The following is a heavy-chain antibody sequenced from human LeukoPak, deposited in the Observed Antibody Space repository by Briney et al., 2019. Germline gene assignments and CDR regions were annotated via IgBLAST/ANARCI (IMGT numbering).Heavy chain of an antibody. CDR3: GRDRVDYFDY. J-gene: IGHJ4*02. V-gene: IGHV1-69*15. CDR1: VGILRRYA. CDR2: IFPIFGTA. Sequence: SVKVPCKGSVGILRRYAISWVRQARGDGIEWMGRIFPIFGTANYAQKFQGRVTIAANESTSTAYMELSILSSEDTAVYYCGRDRVDYFDYWGQGTLVTVSS.